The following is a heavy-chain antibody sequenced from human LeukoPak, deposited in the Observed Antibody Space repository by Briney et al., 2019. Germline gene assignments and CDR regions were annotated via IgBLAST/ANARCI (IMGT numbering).Heavy chain of an antibody. CDR2: IYYSRST. D-gene: IGHD3-3*01. Sequence: SQTLSLTCTVSGASISSGGYYWNWIRQPPGKGLEWIGYIYYSRSTSYNPSLKSRVTISVDTSKNQFSLKLSSVTAADTAVYYCATGITIFGEYYFDYWGQGTLVTVSS. CDR1: GASISSGGYY. V-gene: IGHV4-31*03. CDR3: ATGITIFGEYYFDY. J-gene: IGHJ4*02.